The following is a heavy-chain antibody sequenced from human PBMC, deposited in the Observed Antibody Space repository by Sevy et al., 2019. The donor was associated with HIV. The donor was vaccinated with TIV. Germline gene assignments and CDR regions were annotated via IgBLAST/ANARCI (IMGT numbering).Heavy chain of an antibody. CDR1: GFTFSSYG. Sequence: GGSLRLSCAASGFTFSSYGMNWVRQAPGKGLEWVSYINSGSSTIYYADSVKGRFTISRDNAKNSLYLQMNSLRAEDTAVHYCARALAGGYFQYWGQGTLVTVSS. CDR2: INSGSSTI. J-gene: IGHJ1*01. V-gene: IGHV3-48*01. CDR3: ARALAGGYFQY. D-gene: IGHD3-10*01.